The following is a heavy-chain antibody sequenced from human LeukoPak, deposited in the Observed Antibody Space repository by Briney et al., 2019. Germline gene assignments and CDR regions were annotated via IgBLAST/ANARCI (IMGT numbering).Heavy chain of an antibody. Sequence: PSETLSLTCTVSGGSISSSSYYWGWIRQPPGKGLEWIGSIYYSGSTYYNPSLKSRVTISVDTSKNQFSLKLSSVTAADTAVYYCARDRRAVVVDIWGQGTMVTVSS. CDR3: ARDRRAVVVDI. D-gene: IGHD6-19*01. CDR2: IYYSGST. CDR1: GGSISSSSYY. J-gene: IGHJ3*02. V-gene: IGHV4-39*02.